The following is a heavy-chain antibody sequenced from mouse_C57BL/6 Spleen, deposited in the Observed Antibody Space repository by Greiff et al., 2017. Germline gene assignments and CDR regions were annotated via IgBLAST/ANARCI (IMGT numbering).Heavy chain of an antibody. CDR3: ASVRNYGLYFDY. J-gene: IGHJ2*01. D-gene: IGHD1-1*01. CDR1: GFTFSDYG. Sequence: EVQLVESGGGLVKPGGSLKLSCAASGFTFSDYGMHWVRQATEKGLEWVAYISSGSSTIYYADTVKGRFTISRDNAKKTLFLQMTSLRSEDTAMYYCASVRNYGLYFDYWGQGTTLSVA. CDR2: ISSGSSTI. V-gene: IGHV5-17*01.